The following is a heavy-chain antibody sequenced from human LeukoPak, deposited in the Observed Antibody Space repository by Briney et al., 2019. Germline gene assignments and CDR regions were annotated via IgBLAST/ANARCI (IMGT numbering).Heavy chain of an antibody. CDR3: ATAGRGYAFDY. J-gene: IGHJ4*02. CDR1: GYSLTDLS. Sequence: ASVKVSCKVSGYSLTDLSVHWVRQAPGKGLEWMGGFDPEDGETIYAQKFQGRVTMTEDTSTDSAYMELSSLRSEDTAVYYCATAGRGYAFDYWGQGTLVTVSS. CDR2: FDPEDGET. D-gene: IGHD5-12*01. V-gene: IGHV1-24*01.